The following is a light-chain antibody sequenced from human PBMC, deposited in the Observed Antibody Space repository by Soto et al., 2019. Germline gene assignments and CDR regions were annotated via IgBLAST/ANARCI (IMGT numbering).Light chain of an antibody. CDR1: QSVSSSY. Sequence: EIVLTQSPGTLSLSPGERATLSCRASQSVSSSYLAWYQQKHGQAPRLLIYGASSRPTGIPDRFSGSGSGSDFTLTISRLEPEDFAVYYSQQYGSSPPEFTFGPGTKVDIK. CDR2: GAS. CDR3: QQYGSSPPEFT. V-gene: IGKV3-20*01. J-gene: IGKJ3*01.